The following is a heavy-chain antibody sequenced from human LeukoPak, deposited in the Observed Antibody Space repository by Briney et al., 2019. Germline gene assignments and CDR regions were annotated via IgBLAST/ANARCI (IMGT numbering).Heavy chain of an antibody. CDR3: ARLDYYDSSRFDY. D-gene: IGHD3-22*01. CDR2: IYYSGST. J-gene: IGHJ4*02. CDR1: GGSISSYY. V-gene: IGHV4-59*08. Sequence: PSETLSLTCTVSGGSISSYYWSWIRQPPGKGLEWIGYIYYSGSTNYNPSLKSRVTISVDTSKNQFSLELSSVTAADTAVYYCARLDYYDSSRFDYWGQGTLVTVSS.